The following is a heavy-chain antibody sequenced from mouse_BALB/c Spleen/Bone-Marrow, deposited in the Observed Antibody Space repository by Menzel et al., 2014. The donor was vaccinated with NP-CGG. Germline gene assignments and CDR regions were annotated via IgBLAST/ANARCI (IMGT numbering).Heavy chain of an antibody. CDR1: GYAFSSYW. Sequence: QVQLKESGAELVRPGSSVKISCKAPGYAFSSYWMNWVKQRPGQGLEWIGQIYPGDGDTNYNGKFKGKATLTADKSSSTAYMQLSSLTSEDSAVYFCARNSGAMDYWGQGTSVTVSS. J-gene: IGHJ4*01. D-gene: IGHD3-1*01. CDR3: ARNSGAMDY. CDR2: IYPGDGDT. V-gene: IGHV1-80*01.